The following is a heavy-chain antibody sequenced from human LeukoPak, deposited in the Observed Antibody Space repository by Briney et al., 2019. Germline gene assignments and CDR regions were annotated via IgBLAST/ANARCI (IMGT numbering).Heavy chain of an antibody. CDR2: ISYDGSKN. CDR3: AKERGGSYHQGSDAFDI. Sequence: GGSLRLSRAASGFTFSSYGMHWVRQAPGKGLEWVAVISYDGSKNYYADSVKGRFIISRDNSKNTLYLQMNSLRAEDTAVYYCAKERGGSYHQGSDAFDIWGQGTMVTVSS. CDR1: GFTFSSYG. J-gene: IGHJ3*02. D-gene: IGHD1-26*01. V-gene: IGHV3-30*18.